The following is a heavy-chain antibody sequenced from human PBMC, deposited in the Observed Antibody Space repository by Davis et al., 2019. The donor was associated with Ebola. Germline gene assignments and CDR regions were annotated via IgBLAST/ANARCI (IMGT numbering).Heavy chain of an antibody. CDR3: ARRLVASYYFDY. V-gene: IGHV4-31*11. J-gene: IGHJ4*02. CDR2: IYYSVST. Sequence: SETLSLTCAVSGGSISSGGSPCRWIRQPPGKGLEWIGNIYYSVSTYYNPSLKVRVSMSLDTSKNQFSLKVSSVTAADTAVYYCARRLVASYYFDYWGQGTLVTVSS. CDR1: GGSISSGGSP. D-gene: IGHD5-12*01.